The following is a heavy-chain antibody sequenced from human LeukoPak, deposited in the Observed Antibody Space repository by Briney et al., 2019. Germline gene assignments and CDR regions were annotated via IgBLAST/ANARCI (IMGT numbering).Heavy chain of an antibody. CDR2: ISAYNGNT. D-gene: IGHD4-23*01. J-gene: IGHJ2*01. V-gene: IGHV1-18*01. CDR3: ARDPPTVVTQSIGYFDL. Sequence: ASVKVSCKASGYTFTSYDISWVRPAPGQGLEWMGWISAYNGNTNYAQKLQGRVTMTTDTSTSTAYMELRSLRSDDTAVYYCARDPPTVVTQSIGYFDLWGRGTLVTVSS. CDR1: GYTFTSYD.